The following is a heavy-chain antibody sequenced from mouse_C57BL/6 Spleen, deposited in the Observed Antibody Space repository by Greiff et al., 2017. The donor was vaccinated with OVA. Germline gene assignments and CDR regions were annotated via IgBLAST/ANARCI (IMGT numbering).Heavy chain of an antibody. Sequence: QVQLQQSGAELVRPGTSVKVSCKASGYAFTNYLIEWVKQRPGQGLEWIGVINPGSGGTNYNEKFKGKATLTADKSSSTAYMQLSSLTSEDSAVYFCARSGGGSLYYFDYWGQGTTLTVSS. V-gene: IGHV1-54*01. J-gene: IGHJ2*01. CDR2: INPGSGGT. CDR3: ARSGGGSLYYFDY. D-gene: IGHD3-1*01. CDR1: GYAFTNYL.